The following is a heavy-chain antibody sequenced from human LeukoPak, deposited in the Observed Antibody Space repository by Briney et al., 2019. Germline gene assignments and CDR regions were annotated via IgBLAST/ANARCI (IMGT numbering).Heavy chain of an antibody. D-gene: IGHD3-22*01. J-gene: IGHJ3*02. CDR3: ARRPARVTMIRAAFDI. V-gene: IGHV4-38-2*02. CDR2: VYHSGST. CDR1: GYSISYGYF. Sequence: SETLSLTCSVSGYSISYGYFWAWIRQPPGKGLEWIGSVYHSGSTHYTPSFKSRVTISLDTSKNHFSLKLTSVTAADTAVYYCARRPARVTMIRAAFDIWGQGTMVTVSS.